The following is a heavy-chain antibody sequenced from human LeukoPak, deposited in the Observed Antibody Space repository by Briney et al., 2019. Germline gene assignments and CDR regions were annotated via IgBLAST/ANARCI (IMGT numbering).Heavy chain of an antibody. CDR2: FDPEDGET. J-gene: IGHJ4*02. CDR3: ATGQEFGFTMITFGGVMGFDY. D-gene: IGHD3-16*01. V-gene: IGHV1-24*01. Sequence: ASVKVSCKVSGYTLTELSMHWVRQAPGTGLEWMGGFDPEDGETIYAQKFQGRVTMTEDTSTDTAYMELSSLRSEDTAVYYCATGQEFGFTMITFGGVMGFDYWGQGTLVTVFS. CDR1: GYTLTELS.